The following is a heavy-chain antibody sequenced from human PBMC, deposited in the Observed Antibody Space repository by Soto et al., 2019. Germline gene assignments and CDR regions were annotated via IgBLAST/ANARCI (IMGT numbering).Heavy chain of an antibody. V-gene: IGHV3-23*04. CDR2: ISGSGGST. CDR3: AKSPLYCSGGSCYPGATDY. D-gene: IGHD2-15*01. J-gene: IGHJ4*02. Sequence: VQLVESGGGLVQPGGSLRLSCADSGFTFSSYAMSWVRQAPGKGLEWVSAISGSGGSTYYADSVKGRFTISRDNSKNTLYLQMNSLRAEDTAVYYCAKSPLYCSGGSCYPGATDYWGQGTLVTVSS. CDR1: GFTFSSYA.